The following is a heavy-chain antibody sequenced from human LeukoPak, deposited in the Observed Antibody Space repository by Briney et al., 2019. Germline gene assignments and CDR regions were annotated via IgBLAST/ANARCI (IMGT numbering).Heavy chain of an antibody. V-gene: IGHV3-23*01. CDR1: GFTFSSYA. Sequence: GGSLRLSCAASGFTFSSYAMSWVRQAPGKGLEWVSATSGSGGSTYYADSVKGRFTISRDNSKNTLYLQMNSLRAEDTAVYYCANCPIIVPAQLLPDYWGQGTLVTVSS. CDR3: ANCPIIVPAQLLPDY. D-gene: IGHD2-2*01. J-gene: IGHJ4*02. CDR2: TSGSGGST.